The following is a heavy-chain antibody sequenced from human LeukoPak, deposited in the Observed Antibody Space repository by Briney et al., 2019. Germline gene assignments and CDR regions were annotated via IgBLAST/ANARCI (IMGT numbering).Heavy chain of an antibody. CDR1: GFTFSSYA. V-gene: IGHV3-30-3*01. D-gene: IGHD5-24*01. J-gene: IGHJ4*02. CDR3: ARDTLKDGYNYDYLDY. Sequence: GGSLRLSCAASGFTFSSYAMHWVRQAPGKGLEWVAVISYDGSNKYYADSVKGRFTISRDNSKNTLYLQMNSLRAEDTAVYYCARDTLKDGYNYDYLDYWGQGTLVTVSP. CDR2: ISYDGSNK.